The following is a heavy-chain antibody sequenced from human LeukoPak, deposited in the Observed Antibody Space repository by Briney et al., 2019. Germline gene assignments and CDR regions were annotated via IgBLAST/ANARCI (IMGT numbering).Heavy chain of an antibody. V-gene: IGHV3-53*01. D-gene: IGHD5-18*01. J-gene: IGHJ4*02. Sequence: GGSLRLSCAVSGFTVSSNYMSWVRQAPGKGLEWVSVIYSGGSTYYADSVKGRFTIPRDNSKNTLYLQMNSLRAEDTAVYYCARGSRGYSYDYWGQGTLVTVSS. CDR3: ARGSRGYSYDY. CDR1: GFTVSSNY. CDR2: IYSGGST.